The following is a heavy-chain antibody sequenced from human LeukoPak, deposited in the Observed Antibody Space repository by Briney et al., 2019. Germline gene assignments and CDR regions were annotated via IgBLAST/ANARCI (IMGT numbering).Heavy chain of an antibody. CDR3: ARTACSGGSCYHDY. Sequence: GASVKVSCKASGYTFTSYYMHWVRQAPGQGLEWMGWINPNSGGTNYAQKFQGRVTMTRDTSISTAYMELSRLRSDDTAVYYCARTACSGGSCYHDYWGQGTLVTVSS. D-gene: IGHD2-15*01. CDR2: INPNSGGT. CDR1: GYTFTSYY. J-gene: IGHJ4*02. V-gene: IGHV1-2*02.